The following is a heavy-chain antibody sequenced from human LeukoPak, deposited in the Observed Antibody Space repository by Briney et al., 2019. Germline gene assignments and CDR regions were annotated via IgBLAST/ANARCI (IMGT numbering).Heavy chain of an antibody. CDR1: GFTFGDYG. V-gene: IGHV3-20*04. CDR2: INWNGGST. D-gene: IGHD2-2*02. CDR3: ARDHTATGGAFDI. J-gene: IGHJ3*02. Sequence: PGGSLRLSCAASGFTFGDYGVSWVRQAPGKGPEWVSGINWNGGSTGYADSVKGRFTISRDNAKNSLYLQMNSLRAEDTALYYCARDHTATGGAFDIWGQGTMVTVSS.